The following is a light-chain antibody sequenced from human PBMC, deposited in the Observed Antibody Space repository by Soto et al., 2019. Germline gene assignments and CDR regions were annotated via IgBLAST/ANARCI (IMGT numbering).Light chain of an antibody. CDR1: SSNIGAGYD. CDR3: QSFDSSLSGFYV. V-gene: IGLV1-40*01. Sequence: QAVVTQPPSVSGAPGQRVTISCSGSSSNIGAGYDVHWYQQLPGSAPKLLIYDNNNRPSGVPARFSGSKSVTSASLAITGLQAEDEAEYYCQSFDSSLSGFYVFGTGTQLTVL. J-gene: IGLJ1*01. CDR2: DNN.